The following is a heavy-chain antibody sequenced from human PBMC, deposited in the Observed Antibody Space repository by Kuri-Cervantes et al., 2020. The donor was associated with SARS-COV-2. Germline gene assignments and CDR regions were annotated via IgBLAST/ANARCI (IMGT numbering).Heavy chain of an antibody. J-gene: IGHJ4*02. CDR3: TRGMTVDSYFDY. Sequence: GESLKISCAASGFSFSTYAMHWVRQAPGKGLEWVGFIRIIAYGATTEYAASVKGRFTISRDDSKTIAYLQMHSLKTEDTAVYYCTRGMTVDSYFDYWGQGTPVTVSS. CDR1: GFSFSTYA. CDR2: IRIIAYGATT. V-gene: IGHV3-49*04. D-gene: IGHD2-15*01.